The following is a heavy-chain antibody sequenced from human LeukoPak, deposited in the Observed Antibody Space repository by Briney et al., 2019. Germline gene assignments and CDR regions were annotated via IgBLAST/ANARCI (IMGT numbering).Heavy chain of an antibody. Sequence: SETLSLTCTVSGGSISSYYWSWIRQPPGKGLEWIGYIYYSGGTTYNPSLKSRVTISVDTSKNQFSLKLSSVTAADTAVYYCARHARGVYYDSSGYLGYWGQGTLDTVSS. CDR2: IYYSGGT. V-gene: IGHV4-59*08. D-gene: IGHD3-22*01. CDR3: ARHARGVYYDSSGYLGY. J-gene: IGHJ4*02. CDR1: GGSISSYY.